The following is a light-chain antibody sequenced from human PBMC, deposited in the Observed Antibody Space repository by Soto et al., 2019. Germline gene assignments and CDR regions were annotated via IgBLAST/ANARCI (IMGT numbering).Light chain of an antibody. Sequence: EIVLTQSPGTLSLSPGERATLSCRASQSVSSSYLAWYQQKPGQAPRLLIYGASSRATGIPDRFSGSGSGTGFTRTISRLEPEDFAVYYCQQYGSAPLYPFGQGTKLEIK. CDR2: GAS. CDR3: QQYGSAPLYP. CDR1: QSVSSSY. J-gene: IGKJ2*01. V-gene: IGKV3-20*01.